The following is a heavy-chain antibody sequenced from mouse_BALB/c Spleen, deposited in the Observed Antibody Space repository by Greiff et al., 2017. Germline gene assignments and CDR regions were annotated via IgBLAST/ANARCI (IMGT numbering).Heavy chain of an antibody. D-gene: IGHD1-1*01. J-gene: IGHJ1*01. Sequence: VHLVESGPGLVAPSQSLSITCTVSGFSLTSYGVHWVRQPPGKGLEWLGVIWAGGSTNYNSALMSRLSISKDNSKSQVFLKMNSLQTDDTAMYYCAGYYGSSRYWYFDVWGAGTTVTVSS. CDR2: IWAGGST. CDR3: AGYYGSSRYWYFDV. CDR1: GFSLTSYG. V-gene: IGHV2-9*02.